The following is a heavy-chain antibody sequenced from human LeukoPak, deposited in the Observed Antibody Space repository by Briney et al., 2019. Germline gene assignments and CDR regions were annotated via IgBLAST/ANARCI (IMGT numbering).Heavy chain of an antibody. D-gene: IGHD3-22*01. J-gene: IGHJ3*02. CDR2: MYIGGRT. V-gene: IGHV4-61*02. Sequence: PSETLSLTCTVTGTSIRSGSYYWNWIRQAAGKGLEWIGRMYIGGRTTYNPSLKSRVTISVDTSKNQFSLKLSSVTAADTAVYYCARARDNGRWIVVDNWLAFDIWGQGTMVTVSS. CDR3: ARARDNGRWIVVDNWLAFDI. CDR1: GTSIRSGSYY.